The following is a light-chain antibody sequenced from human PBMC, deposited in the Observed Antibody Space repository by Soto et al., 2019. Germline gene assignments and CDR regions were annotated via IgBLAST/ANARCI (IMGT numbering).Light chain of an antibody. J-gene: IGKJ5*01. CDR1: QSVTSGY. V-gene: IGKV3-20*01. CDR2: GAS. Sequence: EIVLTQSAGTLSLSPGERATLSCRASQSVTSGYLAWYQQQPNLAPRLLIYGASYRATDIPDRFSGGGSGTDFTLTISRLEPEDFAVYYCQHYSSSPPAITFGQGTRLEIK. CDR3: QHYSSSPPAIT.